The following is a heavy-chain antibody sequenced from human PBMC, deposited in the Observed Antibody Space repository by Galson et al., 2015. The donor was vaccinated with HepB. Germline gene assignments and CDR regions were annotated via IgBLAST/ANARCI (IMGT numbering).Heavy chain of an antibody. CDR2: IYPRDSDT. CDR1: GYSFSIYW. V-gene: IGHV5-51*01. J-gene: IGHJ6*02. Sequence: SGAEVKKPGESLKISCKTSGYSFSIYWIGWVRQMPGKGLEWMGIIYPRDSDTRYSPSFQGQVTISADNSISTAYLQWSSLKASDTAMYYCARHTAMGDYYYGMDVWGQGTTVTVSS. D-gene: IGHD5-18*01. CDR3: ARHTAMGDYYYGMDV.